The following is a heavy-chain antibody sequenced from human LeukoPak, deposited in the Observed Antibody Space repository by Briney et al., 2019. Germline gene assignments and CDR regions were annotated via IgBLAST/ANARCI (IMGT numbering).Heavy chain of an antibody. CDR2: IYSGGST. CDR1: GGSISSSSYY. D-gene: IGHD3-10*01. Sequence: GTLSLTCTVSGGSISSSSYYWGWIRQPPGKGLEWVSVIYSGGSTYYADSVKGRFTISRDNSKNTLYLQMNSLRAEDTAVYYCARDKPMEDWGQGTLVTVSS. CDR3: ARDKPMED. J-gene: IGHJ4*02. V-gene: IGHV3-53*01.